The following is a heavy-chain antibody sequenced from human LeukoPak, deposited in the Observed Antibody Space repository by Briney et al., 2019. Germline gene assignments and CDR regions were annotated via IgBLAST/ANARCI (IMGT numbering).Heavy chain of an antibody. CDR1: GFTFSSYG. Sequence: PGGSLRLSCAASGFTFSSYGMHWVRQAPGKGLEWVTFIRYDGSNKYYADSVKGRFTISRDNSKNTLYLQMNSLRAEDTAVYYCAKDKGYYGSGSYYDYWGQGTLVTVSS. D-gene: IGHD3-10*01. CDR3: AKDKGYYGSGSYYDY. J-gene: IGHJ4*02. V-gene: IGHV3-30*02. CDR2: IRYDGSNK.